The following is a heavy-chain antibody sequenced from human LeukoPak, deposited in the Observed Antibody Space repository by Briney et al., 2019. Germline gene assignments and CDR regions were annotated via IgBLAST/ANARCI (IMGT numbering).Heavy chain of an antibody. V-gene: IGHV3-74*01. Sequence: GGSLRLSCAASGFTFSSYWMHWVRQAPGKGLVWVSRINSDGSSTSYAGSVKGRFTISRDSAKNTLYLQMNSLRAEDTAVYYCARAGDYYYDSSGYYPFDYWGQGTLVTVSS. CDR3: ARAGDYYYDSSGYYPFDY. CDR2: INSDGSST. J-gene: IGHJ4*02. D-gene: IGHD3-22*01. CDR1: GFTFSSYW.